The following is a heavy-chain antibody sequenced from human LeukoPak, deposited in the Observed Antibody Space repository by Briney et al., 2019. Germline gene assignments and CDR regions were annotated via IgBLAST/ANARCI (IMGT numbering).Heavy chain of an antibody. V-gene: IGHV4-30-4*08. J-gene: IGHJ4*02. Sequence: PSETLSLTCTVSGGSISSGDYYWSWIRQPPGKGLEWIGYIYYGGSTYYNPSLKSRVTISVDTSKNQFSLKLSSVTAADTAVYYCASGDIDGIRYDYWGQGTLVTVSS. CDR3: ASGDIDGIRYDY. D-gene: IGHD2-15*01. CDR1: GGSISSGDYY. CDR2: IYYGGST.